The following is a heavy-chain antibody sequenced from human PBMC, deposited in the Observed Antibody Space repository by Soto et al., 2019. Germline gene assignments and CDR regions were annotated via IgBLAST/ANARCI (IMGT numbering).Heavy chain of an antibody. Sequence: QVQLQESGPGLVKPSQTLSLTCTVSGGSISSGGYYWSWIRQHPGKGLEWIGYIYYSGSTYYNSSLKSRVTISVATSKYQFSLKLSSVPAADTAVYYCASVWDSSGPNFDYWGQGPLVTVSS. J-gene: IGHJ4*02. D-gene: IGHD3-22*01. CDR1: GGSISSGGYY. CDR3: ASVWDSSGPNFDY. CDR2: IYYSGST. V-gene: IGHV4-31*03.